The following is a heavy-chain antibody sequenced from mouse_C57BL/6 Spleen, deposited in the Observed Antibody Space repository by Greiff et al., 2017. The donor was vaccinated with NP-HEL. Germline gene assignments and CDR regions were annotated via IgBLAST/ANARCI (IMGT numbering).Heavy chain of an antibody. CDR1: GYTFTSYW. D-gene: IGHD1-1*01. V-gene: IGHV1-52*01. CDR2: IDPSDSET. J-gene: IGHJ4*01. CDR3: ARSSGGTTVVAPYAMDY. Sequence: VQLQQSGAELVRPGSSVKLSCKASGYTFTSYWMHWVKQRPIQGLEWIGNIDPSDSETHYNQKFKDKATLTVDKSSSTAYMQLSSLTSEDSAVYYCARSSGGTTVVAPYAMDYWGQGTSVTVSS.